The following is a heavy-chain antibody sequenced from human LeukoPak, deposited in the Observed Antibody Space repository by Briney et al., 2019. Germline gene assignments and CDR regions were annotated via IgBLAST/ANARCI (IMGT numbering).Heavy chain of an antibody. CDR1: GFTFSDYS. CDR3: ARALLVRNGYNYSPNYFDY. CDR2: ISYDGYKK. D-gene: IGHD5-24*01. J-gene: IGHJ4*02. Sequence: GGSLRLSCAASGFTFSDYSMHWVRQAPGKGLEWVTIISYDGYKKYYADSVKGRFTISRDNSKNTLYLQMNSLRAEDTAVYYCARALLVRNGYNYSPNYFDYWGQGTLVTVSS. V-gene: IGHV3-30*14.